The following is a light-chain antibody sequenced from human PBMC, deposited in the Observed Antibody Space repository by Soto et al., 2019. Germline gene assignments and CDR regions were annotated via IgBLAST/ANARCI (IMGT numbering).Light chain of an antibody. V-gene: IGKV3-20*01. CDR2: GAS. CDR3: QQYGSSPLFT. CDR1: QTVTNDY. J-gene: IGKJ3*01. Sequence: EIVLTQSPGTPSLSPGERATLSCRASQTVTNDYLAWYQQKPGQAPRLLIFGASSRATGIPDRFGGSGSGTDFTLTISSLEPEDFAVYYCQQYGSSPLFTFGPGTKVDFK.